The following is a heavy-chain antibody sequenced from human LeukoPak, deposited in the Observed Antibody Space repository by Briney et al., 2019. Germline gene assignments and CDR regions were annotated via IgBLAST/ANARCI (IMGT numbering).Heavy chain of an antibody. CDR3: ARDLGIVATSRAGYYFDY. CDR1: GYTFTGCY. D-gene: IGHD5-12*01. V-gene: IGHV1-46*01. CDR2: INPSGGST. Sequence: ASVKVSCKASGYTFTGCYKHWVRQAPGQGLEWIGIINPSGGSTSYAQKFQGRVTMTRDMSTSTVYMELSSLRSEDTAVYYCARDLGIVATSRAGYYFDYWGQGTLVTVSS. J-gene: IGHJ4*02.